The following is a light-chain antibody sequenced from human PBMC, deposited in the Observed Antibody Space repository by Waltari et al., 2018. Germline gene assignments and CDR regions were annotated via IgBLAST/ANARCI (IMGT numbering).Light chain of an antibody. V-gene: IGLV1-44*01. CDR1: SSNIGSYT. CDR2: SND. J-gene: IGLJ3*02. CDR3: ATWDDRLNGQGV. Sequence: QSVLTQPPSASGTPGQRVPISCSGSSSNIGSYTVNWYQQFPGTAPKLLIYSNDQRPSGVPDRFSGSKSGTSASLAISGLQSEDEADYYCATWDDRLNGQGVFGGGTRLTVL.